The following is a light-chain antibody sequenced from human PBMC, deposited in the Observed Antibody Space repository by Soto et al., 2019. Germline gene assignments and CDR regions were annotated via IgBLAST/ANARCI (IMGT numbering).Light chain of an antibody. Sequence: QAVVTQEPSLTVSPGGTVTLTCGSSTGAVTSNHHPYWFQQKAGQAPRTLIYDTSNKHSWTPARFSGSLLRDKAALTLSGAQPEDEAQYYCLLSYNAARVFGGGTKLTVL. V-gene: IGLV7-46*01. CDR2: DTS. CDR1: TGAVTSNHH. CDR3: LLSYNAARV. J-gene: IGLJ2*01.